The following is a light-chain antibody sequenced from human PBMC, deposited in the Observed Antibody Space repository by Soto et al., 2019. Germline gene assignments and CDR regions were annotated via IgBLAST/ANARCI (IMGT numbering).Light chain of an antibody. CDR3: QQYNNWPPYT. CDR2: GAS. Sequence: EIVMTQSPATLSVSPGERATLSCRASQSVSSNFAWYQQKPGQAPRLLTYGASTRATGIPARFSGSGSGTEVTLTISSLQSEDFAVYYCQQYNNWPPYTFGQGTKLEIK. J-gene: IGKJ2*01. CDR1: QSVSSN. V-gene: IGKV3-15*01.